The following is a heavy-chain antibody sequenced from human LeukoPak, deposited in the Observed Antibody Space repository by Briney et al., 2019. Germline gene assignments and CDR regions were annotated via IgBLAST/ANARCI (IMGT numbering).Heavy chain of an antibody. CDR3: TTRLRNHFDY. D-gene: IGHD5-12*01. CDR2: ISDGSRDT. J-gene: IGHJ4*02. V-gene: IGHV3-23*01. CDR1: GFTFSSFT. Sequence: GGSLRLSCATSGFTFSSFTMNWVRQAPGKGLEWVSTISDGSRDTHYAGSVKGRFTISRDDSQNIVYLQMDSLRAEDTTLYYCTTRLRNHFDYWGQGTQVTVSS.